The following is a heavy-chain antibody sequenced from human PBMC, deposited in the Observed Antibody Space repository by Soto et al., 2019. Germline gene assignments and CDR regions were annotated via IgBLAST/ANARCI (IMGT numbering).Heavy chain of an antibody. J-gene: IGHJ4*02. Sequence: SETLSLTCTVSGGSFSSSSYYWGWIRQPPGKGLEWIGSIYYSGSTYYNPSLKSRVTMSVDPSKDQFSLKLISVTAADTAVYYCARHWITMVRGVCHFDYWGQGTLVTVSS. V-gene: IGHV4-39*01. CDR3: ARHWITMVRGVCHFDY. D-gene: IGHD3-10*01. CDR2: IYYSGST. CDR1: GGSFSSSSYY.